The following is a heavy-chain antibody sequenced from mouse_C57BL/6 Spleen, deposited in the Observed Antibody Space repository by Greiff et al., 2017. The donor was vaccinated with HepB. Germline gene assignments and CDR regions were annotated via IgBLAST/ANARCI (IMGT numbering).Heavy chain of an antibody. D-gene: IGHD3-2*02. CDR1: GYSITSGYY. CDR2: ISYDGSN. Sequence: EVKLMESGPGLVKPSQSLSLTCSVTGYSITSGYYWNWIRQFPGNKLEWMGYISYDGSNNYNPSLKNRISITRDTSKNQFFLKLNSVTTEDTATYYCARQLRLMDYWGQGTSVTVSS. V-gene: IGHV3-6*01. CDR3: ARQLRLMDY. J-gene: IGHJ4*01.